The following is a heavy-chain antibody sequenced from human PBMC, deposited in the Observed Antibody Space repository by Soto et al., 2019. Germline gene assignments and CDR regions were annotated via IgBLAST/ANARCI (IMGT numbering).Heavy chain of an antibody. D-gene: IGHD5-18*01. CDR3: VRGGFAYGYLDY. Sequence: QVQLVQSGAEVKKPGASVKVSYKTSGYTFSSYGIVWVRQAPGQGLEWMGWISTYNVDTKYADKFQGRLTMSSDTSTTTAFMELRRLRSDDTAVYYCVRGGFAYGYLDYWGQGTLVTVSS. CDR2: ISTYNVDT. CDR1: GYTFSSYG. V-gene: IGHV1-18*01. J-gene: IGHJ4*02.